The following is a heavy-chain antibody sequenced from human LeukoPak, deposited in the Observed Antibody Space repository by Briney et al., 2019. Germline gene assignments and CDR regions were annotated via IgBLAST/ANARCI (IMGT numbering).Heavy chain of an antibody. J-gene: IGHJ4*02. CDR3: ASGPYYYDSSAYYPDGY. CDR1: GFTFSSYW. V-gene: IGHV3-7*01. D-gene: IGHD3-22*01. CDR2: IKQDGNEK. Sequence: GGSLRLSCAASGFTFSSYWMTWVRQAPGKGLEWVANIKQDGNEKYYVDSVKGRFTISRDNAKNSLYLQMNSLRAEDTAVYYCASGPYYYDSSAYYPDGYWGQGTLVTVSS.